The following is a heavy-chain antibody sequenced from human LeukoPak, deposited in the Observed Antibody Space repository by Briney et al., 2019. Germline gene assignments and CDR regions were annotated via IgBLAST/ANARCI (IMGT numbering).Heavy chain of an antibody. D-gene: IGHD2-15*01. CDR2: ISSSSSFI. V-gene: IGHV3-21*01. CDR3: ARDHGGGSCHY. Sequence: GGSLRLSCAASGFTFSSYSMNWVRQAPGKGLEWVSSISSSSSFIYYADSVKARFTISRDNAKNSLYLQINSLRAEDTAVYYCARDHGGGSCHYWGQGTLVTVSS. J-gene: IGHJ4*02. CDR1: GFTFSSYS.